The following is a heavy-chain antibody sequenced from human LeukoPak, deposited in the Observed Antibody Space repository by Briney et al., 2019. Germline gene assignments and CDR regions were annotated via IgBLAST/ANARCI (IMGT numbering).Heavy chain of an antibody. V-gene: IGHV4-4*02. CDR3: ARNGGNSDYDY. D-gene: IGHD4-23*01. Sequence: SETLSLTCAVSGGSISSSSSICWTWVRQPPGKGLEWIGEIYDSGATNYNPSLKSRVTMLLDKSKNQFSLKLNSVTAADTAVYYCARNGGNSDYDYWGQGTLVTVSS. CDR2: IYDSGAT. CDR1: GGSISSSSSIC. J-gene: IGHJ4*02.